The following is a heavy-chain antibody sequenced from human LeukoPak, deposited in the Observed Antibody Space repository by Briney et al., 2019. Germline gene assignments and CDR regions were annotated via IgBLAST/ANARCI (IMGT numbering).Heavy chain of an antibody. J-gene: IGHJ4*02. D-gene: IGHD3-22*01. CDR1: GGSISSYY. Sequence: SETLSLTCSVSGGSISSYYWGWIRQPPGKGLEWIGYIHYTGSTTYNPSLKSRVTISVDMSKNQFSLKLSSVTAADTAVYYCARVYDNSGYYYSSHFDYWGQGTLVTVSS. CDR3: ARVYDNSGYYYSSHFDY. CDR2: IHYTGST. V-gene: IGHV4-59*08.